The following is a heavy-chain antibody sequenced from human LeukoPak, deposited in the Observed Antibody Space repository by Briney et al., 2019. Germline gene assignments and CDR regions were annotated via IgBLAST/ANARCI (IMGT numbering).Heavy chain of an antibody. D-gene: IGHD3-16*01. V-gene: IGHV4-59*08. CDR1: GDSIHSFY. CDR2: IYYSGST. Sequence: PSETLSLTCTVSGDSIHSFYWSWVRQPPGQGLEWIGYIYYSGSTNYNPSLKSRITISVDTSKNQFSLRLSSVTAADTAIYYCARRKTRGGPIDSWGQGTLVTVSS. J-gene: IGHJ5*01. CDR3: ARRKTRGGPIDS.